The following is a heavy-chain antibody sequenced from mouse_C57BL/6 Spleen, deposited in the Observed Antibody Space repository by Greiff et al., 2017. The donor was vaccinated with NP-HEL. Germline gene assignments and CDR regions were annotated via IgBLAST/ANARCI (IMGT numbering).Heavy chain of an antibody. CDR2: ISYSGST. CDR1: GYSITSGYD. CDR3: ARGIRGAMDY. J-gene: IGHJ4*01. V-gene: IGHV3-1*01. Sequence: DVMLVESGPGMVKPSQSLSLTCTVTGYSITSGYDWHWIRHFPGNKLEWMGYISYSGSTNYNPSLKSRISITHDTSKNHFFLKLNSVTTEDTATYYCARGIRGAMDYWGQGTSVTVSS. D-gene: IGHD5-2*01.